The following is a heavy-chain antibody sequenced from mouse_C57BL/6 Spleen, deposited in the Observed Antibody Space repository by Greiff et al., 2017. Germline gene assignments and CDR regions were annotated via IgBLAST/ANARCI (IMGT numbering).Heavy chain of an antibody. CDR2: INPGSGGT. J-gene: IGHJ2*01. CDR3: ARFGGKGFDY. CDR1: GYAFTDYL. V-gene: IGHV1-54*01. D-gene: IGHD1-1*02. Sequence: VQLQQSGAELVRPGTSVKVSCKASGYAFTDYLIEWVKQRPGQGLEWIGVINPGSGGTNYNEKFKGKASLTADKSSSTAYMQLSSLTSEDSAVSFCARFGGKGFDYWGQGTTLTVSS.